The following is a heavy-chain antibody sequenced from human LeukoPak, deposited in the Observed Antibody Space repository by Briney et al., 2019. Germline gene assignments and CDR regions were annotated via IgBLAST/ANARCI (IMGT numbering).Heavy chain of an antibody. V-gene: IGHV1-58*01. CDR1: GFTFTSSA. D-gene: IGHD4-17*01. Sequence: SVKVSCKASGFTFTSSAVQWVRQARGQRLEWIGWIVVGSGHTNYAQKFQERVTITRDMSTSTAYMELSSLRSKDTAVYYCAATLTVTTGSAYYGMDVWGQGTTVTVSS. CDR3: AATLTVTTGSAYYGMDV. J-gene: IGHJ6*02. CDR2: IVVGSGHT.